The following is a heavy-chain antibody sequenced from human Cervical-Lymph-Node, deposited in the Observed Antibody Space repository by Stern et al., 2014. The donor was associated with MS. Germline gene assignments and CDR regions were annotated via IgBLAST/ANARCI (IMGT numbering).Heavy chain of an antibody. CDR2: IYHIRGD. J-gene: IGHJ4*02. D-gene: IGHD4-17*01. CDR3: ANQSPLPDIGDPLNFAY. CDR1: GGPISGSNW. Sequence: QVQLQESGPRLVRPSGTLSLTCAVSGGPISGSNWWTWVRQFPGKRLEWIGKIYHIRGDNYNPTFKSLLTISVNKSRNQSSRKLTSVPAADTAIYYCANQSPLPDIGDPLNFAYWGQGTLVTVSS. V-gene: IGHV4-4*02.